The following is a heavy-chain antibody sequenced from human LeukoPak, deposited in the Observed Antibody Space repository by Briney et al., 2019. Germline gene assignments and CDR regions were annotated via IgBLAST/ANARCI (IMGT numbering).Heavy chain of an antibody. CDR2: IKQDGSEK. CDR3: ARPRSRYSGYEPNDY. CDR1: GFTFSSYW. D-gene: IGHD5-12*01. Sequence: PGGSLRLSCAASGFTFSSYWMSWDRQAPGKGMEWVANIKQDGSEKYYVDSVKGRFTISRDNAKNSLYLQMNSLRAEDTAVYYCARPRSRYSGYEPNDYWAREPWSPSPQ. V-gene: IGHV3-7*01. J-gene: IGHJ4*02.